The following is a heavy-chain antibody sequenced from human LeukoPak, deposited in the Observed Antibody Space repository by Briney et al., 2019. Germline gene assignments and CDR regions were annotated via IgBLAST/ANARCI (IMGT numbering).Heavy chain of an antibody. D-gene: IGHD3-9*01. Sequence: GGSLRLSCAASGFTFSSYEMNWVRQAPGKGLEWVSYISSSGSTIYYADSVKGRFTISRDNAKNSLYLQMNSLRAEDTAVYYCARAAYDILTGYDPWGQGTLVTVSS. CDR3: ARAAYDILTGYDP. CDR1: GFTFSSYE. J-gene: IGHJ5*02. CDR2: ISSSGSTI. V-gene: IGHV3-48*03.